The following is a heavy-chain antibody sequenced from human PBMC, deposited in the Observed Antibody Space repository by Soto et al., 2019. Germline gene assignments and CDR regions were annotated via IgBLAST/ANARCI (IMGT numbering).Heavy chain of an antibody. CDR3: ARSSTSANYFDY. D-gene: IGHD2-2*01. V-gene: IGHV4-31*03. CDR2: LYYSGST. J-gene: IGHJ4*02. Sequence: QVQLQESGPGLVKPSQTLSLTCTVSGGSISSGGYYWSWIRQHPGKGLEWIGYLYYSGSTYYNPSLKSRLTISVDTSKNQFSLKLSSVTAADTAVYYCARSSTSANYFDYWGQGTLVTVSS. CDR1: GGSISSGGYY.